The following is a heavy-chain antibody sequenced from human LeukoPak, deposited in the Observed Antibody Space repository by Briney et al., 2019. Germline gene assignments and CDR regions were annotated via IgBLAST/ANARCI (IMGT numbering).Heavy chain of an antibody. Sequence: SQTLSLTCTLSGLPISRGGYLGRGIRQPPGKGLEWIGYIYYSGSTYYTPSLKSRVTISVDTSKNQFSLKLSSVAAADTAVYYCARDEGLRIFDYWGQGTLVTVSS. CDR2: IYYSGST. D-gene: IGHD5-12*01. J-gene: IGHJ4*02. CDR1: GLPISRGGYL. CDR3: ARDEGLRIFDY. V-gene: IGHV4-31*03.